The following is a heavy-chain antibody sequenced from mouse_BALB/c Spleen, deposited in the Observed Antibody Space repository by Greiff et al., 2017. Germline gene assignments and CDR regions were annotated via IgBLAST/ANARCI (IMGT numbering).Heavy chain of an antibody. J-gene: IGHJ3*01. CDR2: ISSGGSYT. Sequence: EVQRVESGGGLVKPGGSLKLSCAASGFTFSSYAMSWVRQSPEKRLEWVAEISSGGSYTYYPDTVTGRFTISRDNAKNTLYLEMSSLRSEDTAIYCCARVFPFAYWGQGTLVTVSA. CDR3: ARVFPFAY. V-gene: IGHV5-9-4*01. CDR1: GFTFSSYA.